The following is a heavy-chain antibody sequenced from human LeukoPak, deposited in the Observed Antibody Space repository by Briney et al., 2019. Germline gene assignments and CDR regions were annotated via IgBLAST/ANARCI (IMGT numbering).Heavy chain of an antibody. J-gene: IGHJ4*02. Sequence: SETLSLTCTVSGVSISSSNSYWGWIRRPPGKGLEWIGSIYYSGNTYYHASLKRQVSISIDTSKNQFSLRLTSVTAADTAVYYCARQTGSGLFILPGGQGTLVTVSS. CDR1: GVSISSSNSY. V-gene: IGHV4-39*01. D-gene: IGHD3/OR15-3a*01. CDR2: IYYSGNT. CDR3: ARQTGSGLFILP.